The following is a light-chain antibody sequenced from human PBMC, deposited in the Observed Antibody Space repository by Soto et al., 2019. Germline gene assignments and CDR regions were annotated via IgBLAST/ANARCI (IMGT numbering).Light chain of an antibody. CDR2: GVS. J-gene: IGLJ1*01. CDR1: RSDIGSYNY. Sequence: QSVLTQPASVSGSPGQSITISCSGTRSDIGSYNYVAWYQQFPGKTPKILIYGVSNRPSGVSSHFSGSKSGNTASLTISGLQAEDEADYYCISYTGSSTSYVFGSGTKVTVL. CDR3: ISYTGSSTSYV. V-gene: IGLV2-14*01.